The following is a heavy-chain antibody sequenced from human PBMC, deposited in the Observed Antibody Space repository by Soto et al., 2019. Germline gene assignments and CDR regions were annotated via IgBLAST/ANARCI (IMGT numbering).Heavy chain of an antibody. Sequence: GGSLRLSCAASGFTFDDYAMHWVRQAPGKGLEWVSGISWNSGSIGYADSVKGRFTISRDNAKNSLYLQMNSLRAEDTALYYCAKGSVPVGATTFDYWGQGTLVTVSS. CDR1: GFTFDDYA. CDR2: ISWNSGSI. D-gene: IGHD1-26*01. J-gene: IGHJ4*02. V-gene: IGHV3-9*01. CDR3: AKGSVPVGATTFDY.